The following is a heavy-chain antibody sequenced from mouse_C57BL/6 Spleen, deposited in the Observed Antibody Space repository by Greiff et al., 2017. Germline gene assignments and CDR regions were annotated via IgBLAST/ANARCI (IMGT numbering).Heavy chain of an antibody. Sequence: EVKLQQSGPELVKPGASVKISCKASGYTFTDYYMNWVKQSHGKSLEWIGDINPNNGGTSYNQKFKGKATLTVDKSSSTAYMELRSLTSEDSAVYYCAREIYYYGSSRFAYWGQGTLVTVSA. CDR2: INPNNGGT. CDR3: AREIYYYGSSRFAY. D-gene: IGHD1-1*01. CDR1: GYTFTDYY. J-gene: IGHJ3*01. V-gene: IGHV1-26*01.